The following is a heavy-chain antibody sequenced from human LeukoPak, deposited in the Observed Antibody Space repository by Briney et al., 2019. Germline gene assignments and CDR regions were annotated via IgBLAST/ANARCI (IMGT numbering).Heavy chain of an antibody. CDR2: IYSGGST. Sequence: GGSLRLSCAASGFSVSSSYMSWVRQAPGKGLEWVSLIYSGGSTYYADSVKGRLTISRDNSKNTMFLQMNSLRDEDTAVYYCARVIEARHFDYWGQGALVSVSS. CDR1: GFSVSSSY. D-gene: IGHD6-6*01. V-gene: IGHV3-66*01. CDR3: ARVIEARHFDY. J-gene: IGHJ4*02.